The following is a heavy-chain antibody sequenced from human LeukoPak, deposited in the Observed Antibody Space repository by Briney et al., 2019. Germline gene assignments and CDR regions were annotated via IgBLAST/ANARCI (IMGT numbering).Heavy chain of an antibody. J-gene: IGHJ5*02. D-gene: IGHD1-26*01. CDR1: GYSISSGYY. Sequence: SETLSLTCAVSGYSISSGYYWGWIRQPPGKGLEWIGSIYHSGSTYYNPSLKSRVTISVDTSKNQFSLKLSSVTAADTAVYYCARHLVGATNWFDPWGQGTLVTVSS. CDR3: ARHLVGATNWFDP. V-gene: IGHV4-38-2*01. CDR2: IYHSGST.